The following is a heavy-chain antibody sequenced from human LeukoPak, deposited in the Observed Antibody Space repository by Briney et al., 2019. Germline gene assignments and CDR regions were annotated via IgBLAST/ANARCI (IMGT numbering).Heavy chain of an antibody. CDR3: ARHEAGLLAFDI. CDR2: IYPGDSDT. V-gene: IGHV5-51*01. Sequence: GESLKISCKGSGYRFTSYLIGWVRQMPGKGLEGRVIIYPGDSDTRYSPSFQGQVTISADTSSSTAYLQWSSLYASDTAMYYGARHEAGLLAFDIWGQGTMVTVSS. CDR1: GYRFTSYL. J-gene: IGHJ3*02. D-gene: IGHD3-22*01.